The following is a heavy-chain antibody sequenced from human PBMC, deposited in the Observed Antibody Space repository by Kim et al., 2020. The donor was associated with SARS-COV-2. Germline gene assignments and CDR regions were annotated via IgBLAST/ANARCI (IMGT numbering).Heavy chain of an antibody. V-gene: IGHV3-30*01. Sequence: VESKKHYADSVKGRITSARDTPKNTLYLKMNILRAEDTAVYYCAETSGYWGQGTLVTVSS. J-gene: IGHJ4*02. CDR2: VESKK. CDR3: AETSGY.